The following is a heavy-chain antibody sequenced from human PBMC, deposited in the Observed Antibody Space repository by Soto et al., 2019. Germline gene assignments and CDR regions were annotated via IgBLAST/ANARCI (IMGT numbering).Heavy chain of an antibody. J-gene: IGHJ6*02. Sequence: EVQLVESGGGLVQPGRSLRLSCAASGFSLDDYAMHWVRQAPGKGLQWVSGIGWSSGRIGYVDSVKGRFTISRDNAKKSLYLQMNSLRVEDTALYYCVKGIAVAGYYYYFGMEVWGQGTTVTVSS. CDR2: IGWSSGRI. V-gene: IGHV3-9*01. D-gene: IGHD6-19*01. CDR1: GFSLDDYA. CDR3: VKGIAVAGYYYYFGMEV.